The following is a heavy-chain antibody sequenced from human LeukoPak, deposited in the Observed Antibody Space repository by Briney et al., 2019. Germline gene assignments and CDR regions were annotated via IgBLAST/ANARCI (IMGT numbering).Heavy chain of an antibody. CDR3: AKDFISSWFNFDY. V-gene: IGHV3-30*02. D-gene: IGHD6-13*01. Sequence: GGSLRLSCAASGFTLSRFGMHWLRQAPGKGLEWVAFIRYDGSNKYYADSVKGRFTISRDNSKNTLYLQMNSLGTEDTAVYYCAKDFISSWFNFDYWGQGTLVTVSS. CDR1: GFTLSRFG. CDR2: IRYDGSNK. J-gene: IGHJ4*02.